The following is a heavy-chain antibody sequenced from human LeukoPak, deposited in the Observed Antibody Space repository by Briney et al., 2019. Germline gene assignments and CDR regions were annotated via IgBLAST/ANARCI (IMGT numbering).Heavy chain of an antibody. J-gene: IGHJ3*02. V-gene: IGHV3-23*01. CDR2: ISGSGGST. Sequence: GGSLRLSCAASGFTFSSYAMTWVRQAPGKGLEWVSAISGSGGSTYYADSVKGRFTISRDNSKNTLYLQMNSLRAEDTAVYYCARISGGLYDAFDIWGQGTMVTVSS. D-gene: IGHD1-14*01. CDR3: ARISGGLYDAFDI. CDR1: GFTFSSYA.